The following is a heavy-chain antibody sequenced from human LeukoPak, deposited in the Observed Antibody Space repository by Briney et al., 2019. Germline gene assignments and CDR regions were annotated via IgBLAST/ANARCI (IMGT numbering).Heavy chain of an antibody. CDR1: GGSITSSSYY. D-gene: IGHD3-22*01. Sequence: SETLSLTCSVSGGSITSSSYYWGWIRQPPGKGLEWIGSIYYSGSTYYNPSLKSRVTISVDTSKNQFSLKLSSVTAADTAVYYCARDKDPMIVGEMDVWGQGTTVTVSS. CDR2: IYYSGST. CDR3: ARDKDPMIVGEMDV. V-gene: IGHV4-39*07. J-gene: IGHJ6*02.